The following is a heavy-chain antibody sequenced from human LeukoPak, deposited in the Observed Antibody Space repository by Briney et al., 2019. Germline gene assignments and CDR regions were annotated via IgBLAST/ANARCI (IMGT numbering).Heavy chain of an antibody. D-gene: IGHD6-13*01. CDR3: ARLIAADPQLDC. J-gene: IGHJ4*02. V-gene: IGHV4-30-2*01. Sequence: PSETLSLTCAVSGGSISSGGYSWSWIRQPPGKGLEWIGYIYQSGDTYSNPSLKSRATVSMDRSRNQFSLTLSSVTAADTAVYYCARLIAADPQLDCWGQGTLVTVSS. CDR1: GGSISSGGYS. CDR2: IYQSGDT.